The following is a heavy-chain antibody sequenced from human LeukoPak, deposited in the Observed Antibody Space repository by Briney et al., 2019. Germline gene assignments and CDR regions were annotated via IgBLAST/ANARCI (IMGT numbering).Heavy chain of an antibody. CDR3: AKDGYYYGSGSSYYYYMDV. J-gene: IGHJ6*03. D-gene: IGHD3-10*01. CDR2: ISYDGSNK. V-gene: IGHV3-30*18. Sequence: PGGSLRLSCAASGFTFSSYGMHWVRQAPGKGLEWVAVISYDGSNKYYADSVKGRFTISRDNSKNTLYLQMNSLRAEDTAVYYCAKDGYYYGSGSSYYYYMDVWGKGTTVTGSS. CDR1: GFTFSSYG.